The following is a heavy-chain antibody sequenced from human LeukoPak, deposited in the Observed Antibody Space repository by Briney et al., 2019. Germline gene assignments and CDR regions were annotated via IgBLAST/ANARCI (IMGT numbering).Heavy chain of an antibody. CDR3: AGSSITSIESYYYYYGMDV. J-gene: IGHJ6*02. CDR2: IYYSGST. CDR1: GGSISSGDYY. D-gene: IGHD3-10*01. V-gene: IGHV4-30-4*01. Sequence: SETLSLTCTVSGGSISSGDYYWSWIRQPPGKGLEWIGYIYYSGSTYYNPSLKSRVTLSVDTSKNQFSLKLSSVTAADTAVYYCAGSSITSIESYYYYYGMDVWGQGTTVTVSS.